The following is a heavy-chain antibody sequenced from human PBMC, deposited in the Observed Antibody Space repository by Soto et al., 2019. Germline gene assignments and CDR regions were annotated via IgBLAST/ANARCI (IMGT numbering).Heavy chain of an antibody. Sequence: PGESLKISWKASGYRFTNYWIGWGRQMPGKGLEGMGIIYPGDSDTRDSPSFQGQVTISADKFITTAYLQWSNLKASDTAMYYCEAYSSSYLYGMDVWGQGTPDTVSS. CDR1: GYRFTNYW. D-gene: IGHD6-13*01. CDR2: IYPGDSDT. J-gene: IGHJ6*02. V-gene: IGHV5-51*01. CDR3: EAYSSSYLYGMDV.